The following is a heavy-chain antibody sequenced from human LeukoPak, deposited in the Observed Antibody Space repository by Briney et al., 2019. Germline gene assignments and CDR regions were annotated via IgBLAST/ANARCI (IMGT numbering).Heavy chain of an antibody. V-gene: IGHV3-53*01. Sequence: PGGSLRLSCAVSGLIFSHYSMHWVRQAPGKGLEWVSVIYTGGSTDYADSVKGRFTISRDNSKNTLYLQMNSLRAEDTAMYYCARGRQGYGDYFSWGQGTLVTVSS. CDR1: GLIFSHYS. D-gene: IGHD4-17*01. J-gene: IGHJ5*02. CDR3: ARGRQGYGDYFS. CDR2: IYTGGST.